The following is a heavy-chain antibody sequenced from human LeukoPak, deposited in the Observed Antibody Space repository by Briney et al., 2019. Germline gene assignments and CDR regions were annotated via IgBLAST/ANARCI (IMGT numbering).Heavy chain of an antibody. D-gene: IGHD6-19*01. V-gene: IGHV3-66*01. CDR2: IYSGGNT. CDR1: GFTVSSNY. Sequence: GGSLRLSCAASGFTVSSNYMSWVRQAPGKGLEWVSVIYSGGNTYHADSVKGRFTISRDNSKNMLYLQMNSLRVEDTAVYYCASLPVAGISWGQGTLVTVSS. J-gene: IGHJ4*02. CDR3: ASLPVAGIS.